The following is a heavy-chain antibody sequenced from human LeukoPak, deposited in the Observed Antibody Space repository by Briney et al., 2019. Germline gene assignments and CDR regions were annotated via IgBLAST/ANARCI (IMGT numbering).Heavy chain of an antibody. Sequence: SETLSLTCTVSGGSISSYYWSWIRQPPGKGLEWIGYIYYSGSTNYNPSLKSRVTILVDTSKNQFSLKLSSVTAADTAVYYCARLAVWAGTSYDVFHIWGQGTMVTVSS. CDR2: IYYSGST. V-gene: IGHV4-59*01. CDR1: GGSISSYY. D-gene: IGHD6-19*01. CDR3: ARLAVWAGTSYDVFHI. J-gene: IGHJ3*02.